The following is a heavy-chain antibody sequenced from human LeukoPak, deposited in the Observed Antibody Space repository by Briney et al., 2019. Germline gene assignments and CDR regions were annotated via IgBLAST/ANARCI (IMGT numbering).Heavy chain of an antibody. CDR1: GYTFTVYY. D-gene: IGHD3-3*01. J-gene: IGHJ4*02. CDR3: ARGNDFWSGYADY. V-gene: IGHV1-2*02. CDR2: INPNSGGT. Sequence: ASVKVSCKASGYTFTVYYMHWVRQAPGQGLEWMGWINPNSGGTNYAQKFQGRVTMTRDTSISTAYVELSRLRSDDTAVYYCARGNDFWSGYADYWGQGTPVTVSS.